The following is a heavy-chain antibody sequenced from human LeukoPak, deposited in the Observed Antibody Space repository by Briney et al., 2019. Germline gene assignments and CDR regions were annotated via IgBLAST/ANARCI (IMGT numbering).Heavy chain of an antibody. CDR3: ARCRDGYPPFDY. Sequence: SETLSPTCTVSGGSISSYYWSWIRQPPGKGLERIGYISYSGSTNYNPSLKSRVTISVDTSKNQFSLRLSSVTAADTAAYFCARCRDGYPPFDYWGQGTLVTVSS. CDR2: ISYSGST. CDR1: GGSISSYY. V-gene: IGHV4-59*01. J-gene: IGHJ4*02. D-gene: IGHD5-24*01.